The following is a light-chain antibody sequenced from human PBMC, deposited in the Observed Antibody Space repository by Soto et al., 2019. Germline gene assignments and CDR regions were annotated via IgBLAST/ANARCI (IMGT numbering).Light chain of an antibody. CDR2: AAS. CDR3: QQYSSYVYT. J-gene: IGKJ2*01. CDR1: QGISSY. Sequence: AIRMTQSPSSFSASTGDRVTITCRASQGISSYLAWYQQKPGKAPKLLIYAASTLQSGVPSRFSGSGSGTDFTLTISCLQSEDFATYYCQQYSSYVYTFGQGTKLEIK. V-gene: IGKV1-8*01.